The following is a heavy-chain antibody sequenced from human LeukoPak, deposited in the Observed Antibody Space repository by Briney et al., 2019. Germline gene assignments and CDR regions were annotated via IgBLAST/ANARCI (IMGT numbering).Heavy chain of an antibody. Sequence: GASVKVSCKASGYTFTGYYMHWVRQAPGQGLEWMGRINPNSGVTNYAQKFQGRATMTRDTSISTAYMELRSLRSDDTAVYYCARDGYSYGYDAFDIWGQGTMVTVSS. J-gene: IGHJ3*02. CDR2: INPNSGVT. V-gene: IGHV1-2*02. CDR3: ARDGYSYGYDAFDI. D-gene: IGHD5-18*01. CDR1: GYTFTGYY.